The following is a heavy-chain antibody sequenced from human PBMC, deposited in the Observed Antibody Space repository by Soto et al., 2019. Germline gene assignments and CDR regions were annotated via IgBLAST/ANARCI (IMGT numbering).Heavy chain of an antibody. CDR3: AKDQYDFRSGSYYYAMEV. CDR2: IYYTGTT. V-gene: IGHV4-61*01. CDR1: GGSVSSARHY. J-gene: IGHJ6*02. D-gene: IGHD3-3*01. Sequence: SETLSLTCTVSGGSVSSARHYWSCIRQTTGKGLEWIVYIYYTGTTNYNPSLKGRATMSVDTSRERGCLRVRYMAREDTAVYYWAKDQYDFRSGSYYYAMEVWGQGTKVTVSS.